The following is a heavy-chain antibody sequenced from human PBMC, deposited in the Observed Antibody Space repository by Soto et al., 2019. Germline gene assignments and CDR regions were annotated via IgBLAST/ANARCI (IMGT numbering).Heavy chain of an antibody. D-gene: IGHD6-19*01. V-gene: IGHV4-31*03. Sequence: SETLSLTCTVSGGSISSGGYYWSWIRHHPGKGLEWIGYIYYSGSTYYNPSLKSRVTISVDTSKNQFSLKLSSVTAADTAVYYCARDRSGGWRGDYYYGMDVWGQGTTVTVSS. CDR3: ARDRSGGWRGDYYYGMDV. CDR2: IYYSGST. CDR1: GGSISSGGYY. J-gene: IGHJ6*02.